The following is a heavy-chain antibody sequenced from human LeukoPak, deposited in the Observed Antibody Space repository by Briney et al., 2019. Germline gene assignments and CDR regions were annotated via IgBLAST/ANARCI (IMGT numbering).Heavy chain of an antibody. CDR1: GGTISSYY. Sequence: SETLSLTCTVSGGTISSYYWSWIRQPPGKGLEWIGYIYYSGSTNYNPSLKSRVTISVDTSKNQFSLKLSSVTAADAAVYYCAGAERGGFAFDIWGQGTMVTVSS. J-gene: IGHJ3*02. D-gene: IGHD3-16*01. CDR3: AGAERGGFAFDI. CDR2: IYYSGST. V-gene: IGHV4-59*01.